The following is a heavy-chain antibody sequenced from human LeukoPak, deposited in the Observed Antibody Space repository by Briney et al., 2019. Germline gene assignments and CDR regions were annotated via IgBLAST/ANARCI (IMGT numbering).Heavy chain of an antibody. Sequence: SETLSLTCTVSGGSISSSSYYWGWIRQPRGKGLEWIGSIYYSGSTNYNPSLKSRVAISVDTSKNQFSLKLSSVTAADTAIYYCARRVATSWFLGYFDYWGQGILVTVSS. J-gene: IGHJ4*02. D-gene: IGHD2-2*01. CDR2: IYYSGST. CDR1: GGSISSSSYY. V-gene: IGHV4-39*07. CDR3: ARRVATSWFLGYFDY.